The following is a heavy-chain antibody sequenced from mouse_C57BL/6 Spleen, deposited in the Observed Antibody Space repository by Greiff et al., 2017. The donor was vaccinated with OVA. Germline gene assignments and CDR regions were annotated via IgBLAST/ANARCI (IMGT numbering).Heavy chain of an antibody. Sequence: QVQLQQPGAELVKPGASVKMSCKASGYTFTSYWITWVKQRPGQGLEWIGDIYPGSGSTNYNEKFKSKATLTVDTSSSTACMQLSSLTSEDSAVYYCASGPYSSGYGYWGQGTTLTVSS. CDR2: IYPGSGST. CDR3: ASGPYSSGYGY. D-gene: IGHD3-2*02. J-gene: IGHJ2*01. CDR1: GYTFTSYW. V-gene: IGHV1-55*01.